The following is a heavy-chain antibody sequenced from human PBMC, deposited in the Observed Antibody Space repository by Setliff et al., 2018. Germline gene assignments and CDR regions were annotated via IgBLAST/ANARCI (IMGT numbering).Heavy chain of an antibody. CDR2: VYLSGST. J-gene: IGHJ4*02. CDR1: GGSISGGGYY. Sequence: TSDTLSLTCTVSGGSISGGGYYGSWLRQPAEKGLEWIGRVYLSGSTNYNPSLKSRVTISVDMSKNQFSLRLNTVTAADTAVYYCARDPGFHSGTWSLDSWGQGRLVTV. D-gene: IGHD2-21*01. CDR3: ARDPGFHSGTWSLDS. V-gene: IGHV4-61*02.